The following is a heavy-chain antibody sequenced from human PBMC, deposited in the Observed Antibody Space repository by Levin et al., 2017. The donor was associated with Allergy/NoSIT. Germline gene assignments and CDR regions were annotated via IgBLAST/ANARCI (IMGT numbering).Heavy chain of an antibody. CDR3: ARTGSSGWLYIDY. Sequence: GGSLRLSCAASGFTVSNNYMSWVRQAPGKGLEWVSIIYSGGSTYYADSVKGRFTISRDNSKNTLYLQMNCLRPEDTAVYYCARTGSSGWLYIDYWGQGTLVTVSS. CDR2: IYSGGST. V-gene: IGHV3-53*01. CDR1: GFTVSNNY. D-gene: IGHD6-19*01. J-gene: IGHJ4*02.